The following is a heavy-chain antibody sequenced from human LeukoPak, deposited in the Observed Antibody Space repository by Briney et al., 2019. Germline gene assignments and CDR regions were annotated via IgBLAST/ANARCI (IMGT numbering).Heavy chain of an antibody. D-gene: IGHD3-10*02. Sequence: SETLSLTCAVYGGSFSGYYWSWIRQPPGKGLEWIGYISYSGSANYNPSLKSRVTISIDTSKNQFSLKVSSVTAADTAVYYCARYVRGAYYFDYWGQGTLVTVSS. J-gene: IGHJ4*02. CDR3: ARYVRGAYYFDY. CDR2: ISYSGSA. CDR1: GGSFSGYY. V-gene: IGHV4-59*01.